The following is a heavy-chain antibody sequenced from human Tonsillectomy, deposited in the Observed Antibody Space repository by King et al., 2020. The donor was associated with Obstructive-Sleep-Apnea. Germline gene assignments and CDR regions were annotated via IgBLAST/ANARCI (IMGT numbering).Heavy chain of an antibody. Sequence: EVQLVESGGGLVQPGRSLRLSCAASGFTFDDYAMHWVRQVPGKGLEWVSGVSWNSGSIGYAGSVRGRFTISRDNAKNSLYLQMNRLRAEDTALYFCAKELSSGWYSPQDYWGQGTLVTVSS. V-gene: IGHV3-9*01. CDR2: VSWNSGSI. J-gene: IGHJ4*02. D-gene: IGHD6-19*01. CDR1: GFTFDDYA. CDR3: AKELSSGWYSPQDY.